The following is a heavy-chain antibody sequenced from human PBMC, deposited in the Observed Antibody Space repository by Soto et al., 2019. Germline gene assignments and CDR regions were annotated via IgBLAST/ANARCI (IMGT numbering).Heavy chain of an antibody. Sequence: GASVKVSCKGSGYTLTDHGISWVRQAPGQGLEWMGGIIPIFGTANYAQKFQGRVTITADESTCTAYMELSSLRSEDTAVYYCARGLTTVEICYWGQGTLVTVS. J-gene: IGHJ4*02. CDR2: IIPIFGTA. V-gene: IGHV1-69*13. D-gene: IGHD4-4*01. CDR3: ARGLTTVEICY. CDR1: GYTLTDHG.